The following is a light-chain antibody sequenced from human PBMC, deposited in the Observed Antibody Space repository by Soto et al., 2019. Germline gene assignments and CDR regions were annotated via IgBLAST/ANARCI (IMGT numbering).Light chain of an antibody. J-gene: IGKJ1*01. V-gene: IGKV1-6*01. CDR1: QGISNE. Sequence: IQMTQSPSSLPASVGDRVTITCRAGQGISNEVGWYQQRPGKAANVLIYGSSNLQGGVPSRFSGSASGTDFTLTISTLQPEDFATYYCLQDYTYPRTFGQGTKV. CDR3: LQDYTYPRT. CDR2: GSS.